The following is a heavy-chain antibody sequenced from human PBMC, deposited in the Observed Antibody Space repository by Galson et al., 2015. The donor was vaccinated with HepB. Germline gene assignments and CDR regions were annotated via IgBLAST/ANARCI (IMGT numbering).Heavy chain of an antibody. J-gene: IGHJ4*02. V-gene: IGHV3-30*04. Sequence: SLRLSCAASGFRFSTYGMHWVRQAPGKGPEWVAFISYGGNGKYYAVSVKGRFTISRDNSKNTLYLQINSLRTEDTAVYYCASLKASYYYDSRPLNFFDYWGQGTLVTVSS. CDR1: GFRFSTYG. D-gene: IGHD3-22*01. CDR2: ISYGGNGK. CDR3: ASLKASYYYDSRPLNFFDY.